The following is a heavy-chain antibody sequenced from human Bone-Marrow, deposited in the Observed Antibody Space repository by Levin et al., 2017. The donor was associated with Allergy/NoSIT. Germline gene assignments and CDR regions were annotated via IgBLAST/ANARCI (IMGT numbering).Heavy chain of an antibody. CDR3: ARVLRITIFGVVITPTLTTGLFDP. V-gene: IGHV1-69*06. Sequence: ASVKVSCKASGGTFSSYAISWVRQAPGQGLEWMGGIIPIFGTANYAQKFQGRVTITADKSTSTAYMELSSLRSEDTAVYYCARVLRITIFGVVITPTLTTGLFDPWGQGTLVTVSS. D-gene: IGHD3-3*01. J-gene: IGHJ5*02. CDR1: GGTFSSYA. CDR2: IIPIFGTA.